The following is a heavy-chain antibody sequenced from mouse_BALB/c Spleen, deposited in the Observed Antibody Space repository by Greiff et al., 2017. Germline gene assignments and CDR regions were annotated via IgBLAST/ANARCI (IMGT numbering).Heavy chain of an antibody. Sequence: VQLQQSGAELLRPGASVTLSCKASGYTFTDYEMHWVKQTPVHGLEWIGAIDPETGGTAYNQKFKGKATLTADKSSSTAYMELRSLTSEDSAVYYCTRRDYDGAWFAYWGQGTLVTVSA. CDR2: IDPETGGT. D-gene: IGHD2-4*01. V-gene: IGHV1-15*01. J-gene: IGHJ3*01. CDR3: TRRDYDGAWFAY. CDR1: GYTFTDYE.